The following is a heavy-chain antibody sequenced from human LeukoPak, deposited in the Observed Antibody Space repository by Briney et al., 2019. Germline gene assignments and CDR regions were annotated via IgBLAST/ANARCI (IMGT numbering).Heavy chain of an antibody. D-gene: IGHD1-26*01. V-gene: IGHV5-51*01. CDR1: GYSFITYW. Sequence: AESLKISSKGSGYSFITYWIAWWRQMPGKGLEWMGIIYPGDSDTRYSPSFQGQVTISADKSISTAYLQWSSLKAPGTAVYYCARIMVGATGDYWGQGTLVTVSS. CDR3: ARIMVGATGDY. J-gene: IGHJ4*02. CDR2: IYPGDSDT.